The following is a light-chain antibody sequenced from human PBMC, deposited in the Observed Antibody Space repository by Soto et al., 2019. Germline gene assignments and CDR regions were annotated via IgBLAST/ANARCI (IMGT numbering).Light chain of an antibody. CDR3: QQAASFPWT. CDR2: AAS. J-gene: IGKJ1*01. V-gene: IGKV1D-12*01. Sequence: DIQMTQSPSSVSASVGDRVTITCRATEDINTWLVWYQQKPGKAPKLLSFAASSVQSGIPSRFSGSVSGTEFTLTINNLQPEDIATYYCQQAASFPWTFGQGTKVEI. CDR1: EDINTW.